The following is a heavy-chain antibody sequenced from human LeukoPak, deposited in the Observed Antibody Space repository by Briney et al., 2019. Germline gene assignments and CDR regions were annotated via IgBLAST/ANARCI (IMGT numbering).Heavy chain of an antibody. CDR3: ARLGYHSDNSGYSSGRIYFYHYGMDV. V-gene: IGHV5-51*01. J-gene: IGHJ6*02. D-gene: IGHD3-22*01. Sequence: PGESLKISCKGSGYSFTSYWIGWVRQMPGKGLEWVGTIYPGDSDTKYSPSSEGRVTISADKSIGTAYLQWSSLKASDTALYYCARLGYHSDNSGYSSGRIYFYHYGMDVWGQGTTVTVAS. CDR1: GYSFTSYW. CDR2: IYPGDSDT.